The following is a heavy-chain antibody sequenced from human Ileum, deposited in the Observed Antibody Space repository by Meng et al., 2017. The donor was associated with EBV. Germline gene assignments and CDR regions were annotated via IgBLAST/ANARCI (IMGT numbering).Heavy chain of an antibody. D-gene: IGHD2-15*01. J-gene: IGHJ4*02. CDR1: GGSISSYY. Sequence: QVQLKGAGPGLVNPSETLSLPCTFSGGSISSYYWSWIRQPPGKGLEWIGYIYYSGSTNYNPSLKSRVTISVDTSKNQFSLNLSSVTAADTAVYYCARGGWSLDYWGQGTLVTRLL. CDR2: IYYSGST. V-gene: IGHV4-59*08. CDR3: ARGGWSLDY.